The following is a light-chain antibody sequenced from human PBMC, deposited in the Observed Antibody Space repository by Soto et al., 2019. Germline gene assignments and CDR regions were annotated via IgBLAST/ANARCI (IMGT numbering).Light chain of an antibody. CDR1: SSNIGSNT. CDR3: AAWDDSLNANYV. Sequence: QSVLTQPASASGTPGQRVTISCSGSSSNIGSNTVNWYQQLPGTAPKLLIYSNNQRPSGVPDRFSGSKSGTSASLAISGLQSEDEADYYSAAWDDSLNANYVFGTGTKVTVL. CDR2: SNN. J-gene: IGLJ1*01. V-gene: IGLV1-44*01.